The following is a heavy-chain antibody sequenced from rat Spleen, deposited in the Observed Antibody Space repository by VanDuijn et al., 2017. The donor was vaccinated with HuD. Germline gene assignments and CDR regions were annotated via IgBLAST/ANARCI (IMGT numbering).Heavy chain of an antibody. V-gene: IGHV5-29*01. CDR1: GFTFSNYG. CDR3: ARGATGGGWFAY. J-gene: IGHJ3*01. D-gene: IGHD1-4*01. CDR2: ISYDGSST. Sequence: EVQLVESGGGLVQPGRSLKLSCAASGFTFSNYGMAWVRQAPTKGLEWVATISYDGSSTYYRDSVKGRFTISRDNAKSTLYLQMDSLRSVDTATYYCARGATGGGWFAYWGQGTLVTVSS.